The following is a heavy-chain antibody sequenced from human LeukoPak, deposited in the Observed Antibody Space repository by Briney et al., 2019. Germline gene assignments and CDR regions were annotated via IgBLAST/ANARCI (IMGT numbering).Heavy chain of an antibody. D-gene: IGHD2-2*01. Sequence: SETLSLTCTVSGGSISSGGYYWSWIRQPPGKGLEWIGYIYHSGSTNYSPSLKSRVTISVDTSKNQFSLKLSSVTAADTAVYYCARDPIVVVPAAPLDGYYYYYMDVWGKGTTVTVSS. V-gene: IGHV4-61*08. CDR2: IYHSGST. CDR1: GGSISSGGYY. CDR3: ARDPIVVVPAAPLDGYYYYYMDV. J-gene: IGHJ6*03.